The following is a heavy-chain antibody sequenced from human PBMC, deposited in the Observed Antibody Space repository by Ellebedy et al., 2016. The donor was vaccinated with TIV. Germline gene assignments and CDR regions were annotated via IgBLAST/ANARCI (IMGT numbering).Heavy chain of an antibody. Sequence: PGGSLRLSCAGSGFTFDYFAMNWVRQAPGKGLEWVSSISSNGDTYYADSVKGRFTISRDNAKNSLFLQMNSLRAEDTAVYYCARDIGSGTRYRVSNHLDYWGQGTRVTVSS. D-gene: IGHD3-10*01. CDR1: GFTFDYFA. V-gene: IGHV3-69-1*01. J-gene: IGHJ4*02. CDR2: ISSNGDT. CDR3: ARDIGSGTRYRVSNHLDY.